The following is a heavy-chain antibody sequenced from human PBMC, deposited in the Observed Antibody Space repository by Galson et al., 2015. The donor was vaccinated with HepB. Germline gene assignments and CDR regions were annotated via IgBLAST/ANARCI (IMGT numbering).Heavy chain of an antibody. CDR2: IDWDDDK. CDR1: GFSLSTSGMC. V-gene: IGHV2-70*11. D-gene: IGHD3-22*01. J-gene: IGHJ4*02. CDR3: ARSQGDYDSSGLLLGVFDY. Sequence: PALVKPTQTLTLTCTFSGFSLSTSGMCVSWIRQPPGKALEWLARIDWDDDKYHSTSLKTRLTISKDTSKNQVVLTMTNMDPVDTATYYCARSQGDYDSSGLLLGVFDYWGQGTLVTVSS.